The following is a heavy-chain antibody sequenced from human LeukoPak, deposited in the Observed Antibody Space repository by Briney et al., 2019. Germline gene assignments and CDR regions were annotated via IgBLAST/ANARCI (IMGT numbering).Heavy chain of an antibody. V-gene: IGHV3-7*01. CDR3: ARQLPLTMVRGVKDY. CDR2: IKQDGSEK. J-gene: IGHJ4*02. CDR1: GFTFSSYW. Sequence: GGSLRLSCAAPGFTFSSYWMSWGRQALGKGLEWVANIKQDGSEKYYVDSVKGRFTISRDNAKNSLYLQMNSLRAEDTAVYYCARQLPLTMVRGVKDYWGQGTLATVSS. D-gene: IGHD3-10*01.